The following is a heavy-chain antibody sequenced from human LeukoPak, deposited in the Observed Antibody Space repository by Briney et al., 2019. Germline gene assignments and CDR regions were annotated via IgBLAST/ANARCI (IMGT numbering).Heavy chain of an antibody. V-gene: IGHV4-34*01. CDR3: ARDEGQYNWNFFAGRDYYYMDV. CDR2: IYYTGNT. D-gene: IGHD1-7*01. CDR1: GGSFSGDY. Sequence: SETLSLTCGVYGGSFSGDYWSWVRQPPGMGLEWIGSIYYTGNTYYNASLKSQVSISIDTSKNQFSLKLTSVTAADTAVYYCARDEGQYNWNFFAGRDYYYMDVWGKGTTVTVSS. J-gene: IGHJ6*03.